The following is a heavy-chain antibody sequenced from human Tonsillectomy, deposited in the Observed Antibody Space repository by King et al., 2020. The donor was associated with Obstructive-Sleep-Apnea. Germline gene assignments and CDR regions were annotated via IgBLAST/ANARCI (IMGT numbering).Heavy chain of an antibody. D-gene: IGHD4-17*01. CDR2: IISGGKT. CDR1: GFTFSSYA. Sequence: VQLVESGGGLVQPGGSLKLSCVTSGFTFSSYAMSWVRQAPGKGLEWVSSIISGGKTYYADSVKGRLTISPDNFKNKLYLQMNSLRAEDTAVYYCAKDIGTTVTRDYWGQGTLVTVSS. J-gene: IGHJ4*02. V-gene: IGHV3-23*04. CDR3: AKDIGTTVTRDY.